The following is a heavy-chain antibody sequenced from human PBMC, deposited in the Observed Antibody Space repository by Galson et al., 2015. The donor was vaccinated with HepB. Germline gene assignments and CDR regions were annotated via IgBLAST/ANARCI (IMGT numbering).Heavy chain of an antibody. V-gene: IGHV6-1*01. CDR1: GDSVSNNGAT. CDR2: TYYRSKWSN. CDR3: ARGDYSRRALDI. D-gene: IGHD4-11*01. Sequence: CAISGDSVSNNGATWNWIRQSPSRGLEWLGRTYYRSKWSNDYTVSVKSRISINPDTSKNQFSLQLNSVTPEDTAVYYCARGDYSRRALDIWGQGTMVTVSS. J-gene: IGHJ3*02.